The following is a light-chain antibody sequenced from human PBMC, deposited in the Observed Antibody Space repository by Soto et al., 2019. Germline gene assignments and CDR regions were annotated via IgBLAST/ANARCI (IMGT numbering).Light chain of an antibody. CDR3: CSYAGSSTYV. Sequence: QSVLTQPASVSGSPGQSITISCTGTSSDVGSYNYVSWYQQHPGKAPKVMIYDVSNRPSGVSYRFSGSKSGNTASLTISGLQAEDEADYYCCSYAGSSTYVFGTGTRSPS. V-gene: IGLV2-23*02. CDR2: DVS. J-gene: IGLJ1*01. CDR1: SSDVGSYNY.